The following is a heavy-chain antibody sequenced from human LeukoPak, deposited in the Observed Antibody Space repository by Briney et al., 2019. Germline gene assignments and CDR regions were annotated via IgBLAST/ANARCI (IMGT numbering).Heavy chain of an antibody. CDR1: GYSISRGYY. CDR3: AKASTTVTAWYFDL. CDR2: IYHSGST. J-gene: IGHJ2*01. V-gene: IGHV4-38-2*02. Sequence: SETLSLTCTVSGYSISRGYYWGWIRQPPGKGLEWIGSIYHSGSTYYNPSLKSRVTISVDTSKNQFSLKLSSVTAADTAVYYCAKASTTVTAWYFDLWGRGTLVTVSS. D-gene: IGHD4-17*01.